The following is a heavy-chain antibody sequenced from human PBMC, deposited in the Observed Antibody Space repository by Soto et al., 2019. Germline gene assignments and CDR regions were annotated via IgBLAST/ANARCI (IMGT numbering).Heavy chain of an antibody. J-gene: IGHJ4*02. CDR1: GFTFNNYA. Sequence: EVQLLESGGGLVQTGGSLRLSCAASGFTFNNYAMTWVRQAPGKGLEWVSAISGGGDTTSYADSVKGRFTVSRDGSKNTLYLQMSSLRAEDTALCYCAKGRGGSGSLTPRVDFWGQGTLVTVSS. CDR3: AKGRGGSGSLTPRVDF. D-gene: IGHD3-10*01. CDR2: ISGGGDTT. V-gene: IGHV3-23*01.